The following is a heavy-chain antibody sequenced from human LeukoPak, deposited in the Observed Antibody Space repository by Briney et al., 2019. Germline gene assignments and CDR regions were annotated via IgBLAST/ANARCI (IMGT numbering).Heavy chain of an antibody. J-gene: IGHJ6*03. CDR2: IWYDGSNK. D-gene: IGHD6-13*01. Sequence: GGSLRLSCAVSGITLSNYGMHWVRQAPGKGLEWVAVIWYDGSNKYYADSVKGRFTISRDNSKNTLYLQMNSLRAEDTAVYYCAKGAAAGTYYMDVWGKGTTVTVSS. V-gene: IGHV3-33*06. CDR3: AKGAAAGTYYMDV. CDR1: GITLSNYG.